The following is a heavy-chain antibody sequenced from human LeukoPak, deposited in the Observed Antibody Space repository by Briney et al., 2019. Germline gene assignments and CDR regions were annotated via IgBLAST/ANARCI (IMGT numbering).Heavy chain of an antibody. D-gene: IGHD4-17*01. CDR2: ISGPGEST. Sequence: GGSLRLSCAASGFTFSSYTMSWVRQAPGEGLEWLSAISGPGESTFYAPSVKGRFAISRDNSDNTLYLQMSSLRVDDTAVYFCAKERQTGDYFTSDYWGQGTLVTVSS. CDR1: GFTFSSYT. CDR3: AKERQTGDYFTSDY. V-gene: IGHV3-23*01. J-gene: IGHJ4*02.